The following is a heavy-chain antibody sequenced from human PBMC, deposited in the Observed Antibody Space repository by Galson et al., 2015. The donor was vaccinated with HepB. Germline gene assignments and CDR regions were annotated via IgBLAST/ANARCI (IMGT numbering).Heavy chain of an antibody. CDR1: GFSFTTYG. CDR2: LSTSDHGT. V-gene: IGHV1-18*01. Sequence: SVKVSCKASGFSFTTYGFFWVRQAPGQGLEWMGWLSTSDHGTVYARTLQGRVTMTSDASTSTAYMELTSLKSDDTAAYFCVRDRTGFRDAFDVWGQGTVVTVSS. CDR3: VRDRTGFRDAFDV. J-gene: IGHJ3*01.